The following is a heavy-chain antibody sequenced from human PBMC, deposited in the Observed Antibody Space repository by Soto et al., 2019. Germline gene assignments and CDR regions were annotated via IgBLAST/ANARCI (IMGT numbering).Heavy chain of an antibody. V-gene: IGHV1-46*03. CDR2: INPSGGST. J-gene: IGHJ4*02. CDR1: GYTFTSYY. Sequence: ASVKVSCKASGYTFTSYYMHWVRQAPGQGLEWMGIINPSGGSTSYAQKFQGRVTMTRDTSTSTVYMELSSLRSEDTAVYYCARDGRGAAAAGPHFDYWGQGTLVTVSS. D-gene: IGHD6-13*01. CDR3: ARDGRGAAAAGPHFDY.